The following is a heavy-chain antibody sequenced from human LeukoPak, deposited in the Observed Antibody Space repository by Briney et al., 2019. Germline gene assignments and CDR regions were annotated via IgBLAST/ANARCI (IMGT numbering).Heavy chain of an antibody. CDR3: ARNLKMSTISQWAAGFDY. CDR2: IYYSGST. J-gene: IGHJ4*02. V-gene: IGHV4-59*01. CDR1: GGSISSYY. Sequence: PSETLSLTCTVSGGSISSYYWSWIRQPPGKGLDWIGYIYYSGSTNYNPSLRSRVTISVDTSKNQFSLKLSSVTAADTAAYYCARNLKMSTISQWAAGFDYWGQGTLVTVPS. D-gene: IGHD5-24*01.